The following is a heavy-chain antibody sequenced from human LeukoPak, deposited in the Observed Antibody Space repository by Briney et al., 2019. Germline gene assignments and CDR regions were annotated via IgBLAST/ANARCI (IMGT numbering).Heavy chain of an antibody. D-gene: IGHD5-18*01. J-gene: IGHJ6*02. CDR3: ARDLRGEVWKQLWFHGSGYYYYYGMDV. CDR1: GYTFTGYY. CDR2: INPNSGGT. V-gene: IGHV1-2*06. Sequence: ASVKVSCKASGYTFTGYYMHWVRQAPGQGLEWMGRINPNSGGTNHAQKFQGRVTMTRDTSISTAYMELSRLRSDDTAVYYCARDLRGEVWKQLWFHGSGYYYYYGMDVWGQGTTVTVSS.